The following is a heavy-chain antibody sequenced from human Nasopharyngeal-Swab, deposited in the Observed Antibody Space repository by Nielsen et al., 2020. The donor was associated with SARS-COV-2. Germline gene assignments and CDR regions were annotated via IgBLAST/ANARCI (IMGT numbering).Heavy chain of an antibody. Sequence: LSLTCAVYGGSFSDYYMSWIRQAPGKGLEWVSYISSSGSTIYYADSVKGRFTISRDNAKNSLYLQMNSLRAEDTAVYYCARGKAAAGYYFDYWGQGTLVTVSS. V-gene: IGHV3-11*01. CDR2: ISSSGSTI. CDR3: ARGKAAAGYYFDY. CDR1: GGSFSDYY. D-gene: IGHD6-13*01. J-gene: IGHJ4*02.